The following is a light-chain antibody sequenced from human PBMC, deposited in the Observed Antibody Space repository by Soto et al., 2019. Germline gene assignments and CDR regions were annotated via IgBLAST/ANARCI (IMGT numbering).Light chain of an antibody. CDR2: EVN. Sequence: QSALTQPPSASGSPGQSVTISCTGTIGDVGGYDYVSWYQQHPGKAPKLIIYEVNKRPSGVPYRFSGSKSGNTASLTVSGLQAEDEADYYCSSYADNNSLLFGGGTKLTVL. V-gene: IGLV2-8*01. J-gene: IGLJ3*02. CDR3: SSYADNNSLL. CDR1: IGDVGGYDY.